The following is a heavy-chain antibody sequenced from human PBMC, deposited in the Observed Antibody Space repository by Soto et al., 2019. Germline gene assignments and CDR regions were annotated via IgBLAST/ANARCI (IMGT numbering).Heavy chain of an antibody. V-gene: IGHV1-46*03. D-gene: IGHD3-9*01. CDR2: INPSGGST. Sequence: QVQLVQSGAEVKKPGASVTVSCRASGYTFTSYYIHWVRQAPGQGLEWMGIINPSGGSTTYAQKFQGTITLTKDTSTNSVNMELSGLRSEDTDIYYCVSDRETGFGSHWFDPWGQGTLVTVSS. J-gene: IGHJ5*02. CDR1: GYTFTSYY. CDR3: VSDRETGFGSHWFDP.